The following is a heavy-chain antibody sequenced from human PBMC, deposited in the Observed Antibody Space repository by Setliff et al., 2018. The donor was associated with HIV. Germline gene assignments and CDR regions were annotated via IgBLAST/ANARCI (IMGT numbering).Heavy chain of an antibody. V-gene: IGHV1-8*02. Sequence: ASVKVSCKTSGYTFTNYALNWVRQAPGQGLEWMGWMNPNSGNTGYAQKFQGRVSMTRDTSIGTAYMQLSGLRSEDTAVYLCARVDGAYNDNIFDYWGQGTLVTVSS. CDR1: GYTFTNYA. J-gene: IGHJ4*02. D-gene: IGHD1-1*01. CDR2: MNPNSGNT. CDR3: ARVDGAYNDNIFDY.